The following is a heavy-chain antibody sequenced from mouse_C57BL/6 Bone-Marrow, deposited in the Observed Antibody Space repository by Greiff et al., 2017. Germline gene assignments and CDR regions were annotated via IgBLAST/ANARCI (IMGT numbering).Heavy chain of an antibody. J-gene: IGHJ2*01. Sequence: QVQLQQPGAELVKPGASVKMSCKASGYTFTSYWITWVKQRPGQGLEWIGDIYPTSGRTNYTEKFKGKAILTVDTSSTTAYMQLSSLTSEDSAVFYCARSGPLGRSFDYWGQGTTLTVSS. CDR1: GYTFTSYW. CDR2: IYPTSGRT. V-gene: IGHV1-55*01. D-gene: IGHD4-1*01. CDR3: ARSGPLGRSFDY.